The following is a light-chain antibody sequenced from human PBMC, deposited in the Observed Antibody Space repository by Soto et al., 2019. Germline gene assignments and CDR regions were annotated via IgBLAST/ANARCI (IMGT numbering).Light chain of an antibody. CDR2: LGS. V-gene: IGKV2-28*01. CDR3: LQSLQAPHT. Sequence: DIVMTQSPLPLPVTPGEPASISCRSSQGLLHSNGYNYLDWYLQKAGQSPQLLIYLGSNRACGVRGRFRGSGQRTDFTLTISRVEAEDVGIYYFLQSLQAPHTFGRGARREIK. J-gene: IGKJ2*01. CDR1: QGLLHSNGYNY.